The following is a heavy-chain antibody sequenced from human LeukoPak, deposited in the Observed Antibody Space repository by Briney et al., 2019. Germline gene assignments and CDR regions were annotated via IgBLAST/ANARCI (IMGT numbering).Heavy chain of an antibody. V-gene: IGHV4-31*03. CDR3: ARNLYGGNLNYFDY. CDR2: IYYSGTT. CDR1: GGSISSGGYY. D-gene: IGHD4-23*01. Sequence: SETLSLTCTVSGGSISSGGYYWSWIRQHPGKGLEWIGSIYYSGTTYYNPSLKSRVTISIDTSKNQFSLKLSSVTAADTAVYYCARNLYGGNLNYFDYWGQGTLVTVSS. J-gene: IGHJ4*02.